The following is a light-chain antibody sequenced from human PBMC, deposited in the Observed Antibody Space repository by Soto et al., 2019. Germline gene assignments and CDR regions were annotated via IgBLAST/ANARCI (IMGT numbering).Light chain of an antibody. V-gene: IGLV2-14*01. CDR2: EVS. Sequence: QSALTQPASVSGSPGQSITISCTGTSSDVGGFNYVSWYQQHPGKAPKLMIYEVSNRPSGVSTRFSGSKSGNTASLTISGLRSEDEADYYCAAWDDSLSGVVFGGGTKVTVL. J-gene: IGLJ2*01. CDR3: AAWDDSLSGVV. CDR1: SSDVGGFNY.